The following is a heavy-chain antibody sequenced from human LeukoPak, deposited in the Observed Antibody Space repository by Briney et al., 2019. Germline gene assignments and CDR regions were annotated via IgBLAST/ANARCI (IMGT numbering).Heavy chain of an antibody. D-gene: IGHD3-22*01. J-gene: IGHJ4*02. CDR1: GFTFSSYE. CDR3: AREGNYYDSSGYDYFDY. V-gene: IGHV3-48*03. Sequence: WGSLRLSCAASGFTFSSYEMNWVRQAPGKGLEWVSYISSSGSTIYYADSVKGRFTISRDNAKNSLYLQMNSLRAEDTAVYYCAREGNYYDSSGYDYFDYWGQGTLVTVSS. CDR2: ISSSGSTI.